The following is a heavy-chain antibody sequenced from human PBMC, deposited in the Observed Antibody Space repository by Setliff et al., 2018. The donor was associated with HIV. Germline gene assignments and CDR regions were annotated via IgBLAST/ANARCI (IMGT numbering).Heavy chain of an antibody. J-gene: IGHJ4*02. CDR1: GGSIASSTHY. Sequence: SETLSLTCTVSGGSIASSTHYWAWIRQPPGKGLEWIGSVYYSGSTYYNPSLKSRVTISVDTSKNQFSLKLSSVTAADTAVYYCASEDYGGNSRYFDYWGQGTLVTVSS. V-gene: IGHV4-39*01. CDR2: VYYSGST. CDR3: ASEDYGGNSRYFDY. D-gene: IGHD4-17*01.